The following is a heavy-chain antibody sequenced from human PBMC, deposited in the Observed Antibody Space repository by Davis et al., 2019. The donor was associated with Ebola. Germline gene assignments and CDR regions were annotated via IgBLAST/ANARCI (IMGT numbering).Heavy chain of an antibody. J-gene: IGHJ6*02. CDR2: LHYSGST. V-gene: IGHV4-59*08. D-gene: IGHD2-2*01. CDR3: ARAKVNRYCSSTSCLPYYYYYGMDV. Sequence: GSLRLSCTVSGGSITTYYWGWIRQSPGKGLEWIGYLHYSGSTNYNPSLKSRVTTSVDTSKNQFSLKLTSVTAADTAVYYCARAKVNRYCSSTSCLPYYYYYGMDVWGQGTTVTVSS. CDR1: GGSITTYY.